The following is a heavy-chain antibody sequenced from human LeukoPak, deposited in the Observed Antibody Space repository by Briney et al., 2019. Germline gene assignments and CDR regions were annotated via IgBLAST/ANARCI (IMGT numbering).Heavy chain of an antibody. CDR1: GFTFNTYT. CDR3: ARDLYGDFDAVTFDY. CDR2: ITASSTAI. V-gene: IGHV3-21*01. Sequence: GGSLRLSCAASGFTFNTYTMNWVRQAPGKGLEWVSSITASSTAIYSADSVKGRFTISRDNAKNLLYLQMNSLRAEGTAVYYCARDLYGDFDAVTFDYWGQGTLVTVSS. D-gene: IGHD4-17*01. J-gene: IGHJ4*02.